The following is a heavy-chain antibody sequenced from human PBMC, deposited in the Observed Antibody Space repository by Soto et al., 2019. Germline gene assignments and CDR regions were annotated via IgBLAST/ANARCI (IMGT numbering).Heavy chain of an antibody. J-gene: IGHJ5*02. CDR1: GGTFSSYA. V-gene: IGHV1-69*13. CDR3: ARDPVGLPRDDNWFDP. CDR2: IIPIFGTA. Sequence: SVKVSCKASGGTFSSYAISWVRQAPGQGLEWMGGIIPIFGTANYAQKFQGRVTITADESTSTAYMEPSSLRSEDTAVYYCARDPVGLPRDDNWFDPWGQGTLVTVSS. D-gene: IGHD2-2*01.